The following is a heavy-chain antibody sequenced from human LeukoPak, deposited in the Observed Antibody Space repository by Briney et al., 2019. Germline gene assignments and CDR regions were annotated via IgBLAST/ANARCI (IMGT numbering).Heavy chain of an antibody. CDR2: ISGGSEDT. CDR1: GFTFGGYA. Sequence: GGSLRLSCTASGFTFGGYAMSWVRQAPGKGLQWVSSISGGSEDTYYADSVKGRFTISRDNSKTTLYLQMNSLRAEDTAVYYCARTIAQYSNSWLYFYYGLDVWGQGTTVTVSS. V-gene: IGHV3-23*01. J-gene: IGHJ6*02. CDR3: ARTIAQYSNSWLYFYYGLDV. D-gene: IGHD6-13*01.